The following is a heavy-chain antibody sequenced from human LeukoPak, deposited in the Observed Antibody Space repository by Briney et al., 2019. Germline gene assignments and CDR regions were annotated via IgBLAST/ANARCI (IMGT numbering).Heavy chain of an antibody. CDR1: GHSFTSYW. V-gene: IGHV5-51*01. CDR2: IYPGDSDT. J-gene: IGHJ4*02. D-gene: IGHD3-22*01. CDR3: ARHVSYYYDSSGYYIDY. Sequence: GESLKISCKGSGHSFTSYWIGWVRQMPGKGLEWMGIIYPGDSDTRYSPSFQGQVTISADKSISTAYLQWSSLKASDTAMYYCARHVSYYYDSSGYYIDYWGQGTLVTVSS.